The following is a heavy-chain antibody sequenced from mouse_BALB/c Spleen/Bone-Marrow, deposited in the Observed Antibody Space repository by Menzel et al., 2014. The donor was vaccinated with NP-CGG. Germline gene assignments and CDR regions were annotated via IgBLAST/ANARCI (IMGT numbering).Heavy chain of an antibody. Sequence: EVKVVESGGGLVQPGGSLKLSCATSGFTFSDYYMYWVRQTPEKRLEWVAYISNGGGSTYYPDTVKGRFTISRDNAKNTLYLQMSRLKSEDTPMYYCARHLYGNYGAMDYWGQGTSVTVSS. CDR3: ARHLYGNYGAMDY. CDR1: GFTFSDYY. D-gene: IGHD2-1*01. J-gene: IGHJ4*01. CDR2: ISNGGGST. V-gene: IGHV5-12*02.